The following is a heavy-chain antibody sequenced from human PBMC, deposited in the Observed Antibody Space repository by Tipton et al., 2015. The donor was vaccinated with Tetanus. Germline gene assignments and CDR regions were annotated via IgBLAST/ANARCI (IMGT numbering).Heavy chain of an antibody. CDR2: IYYSGST. Sequence: TLSLTCSVSGDSINSGDYYWSWIRQPPGKGLEWIGYIYYSGSTYYNPSLKSRVTISIDTSKNQFSLRLSSVTAADTAVYYCSSSPGNYYLAFFDYWGRGTLVTVSS. J-gene: IGHJ4*02. CDR3: SSSPGNYYLAFFDY. CDR1: GDSINSGDYY. D-gene: IGHD2/OR15-2a*01. V-gene: IGHV4-30-4*01.